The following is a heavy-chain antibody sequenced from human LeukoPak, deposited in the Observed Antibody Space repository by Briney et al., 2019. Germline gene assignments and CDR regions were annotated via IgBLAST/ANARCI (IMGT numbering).Heavy chain of an antibody. V-gene: IGHV4-38-2*02. Sequence: SETLSLTCTVSSYSISSGYYWTWLRQPPGEGLQWIGSINSNGHTYYSPSLKSRVSISVDTPKNQFSLRLTSVTAADTAVYYCAREAAGGHNWFDPWGQGTLVTVSS. CDR1: SYSISSGYY. CDR2: INSNGHT. J-gene: IGHJ5*02. CDR3: AREAAGGHNWFDP. D-gene: IGHD6-13*01.